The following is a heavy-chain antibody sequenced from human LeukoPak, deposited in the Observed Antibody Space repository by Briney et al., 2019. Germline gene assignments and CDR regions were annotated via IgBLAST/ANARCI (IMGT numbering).Heavy chain of an antibody. D-gene: IGHD1-26*01. J-gene: IGHJ4*02. V-gene: IGHV3-64*01. CDR1: GFTFSSYA. Sequence: PGGSLRLSCAASGFTFSSYAMHWVRQAPGKGLEYVSAISSNGVSTYYANSVKGRFTISRDNSKNTLYLQMGSLRAEDMAVYYCARKGNSGSSFDYWGQGTLVTVSS. CDR2: ISSNGVST. CDR3: ARKGNSGSSFDY.